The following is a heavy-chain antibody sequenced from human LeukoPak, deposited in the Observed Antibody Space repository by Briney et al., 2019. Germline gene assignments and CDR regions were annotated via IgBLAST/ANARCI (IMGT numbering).Heavy chain of an antibody. V-gene: IGHV4-39*07. CDR1: GGSISSSSYY. CDR2: IYYSGST. Sequence: KTSETLSLTCAVSGGSISSSSYYWGWIRQPPGKGLEWIGSIYYSGSTYYNPSLKSRVTISVDTSKNQFSLKLSSVTAADTAVCYCARDKGEQLVPQYNWFDPWGQGTLVTVSS. J-gene: IGHJ5*02. CDR3: ARDKGEQLVPQYNWFDP. D-gene: IGHD6-13*01.